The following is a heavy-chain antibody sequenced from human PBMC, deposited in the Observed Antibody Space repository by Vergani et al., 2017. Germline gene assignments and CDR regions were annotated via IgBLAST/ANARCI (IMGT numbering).Heavy chain of an antibody. Sequence: QVQLQESGPGLVKPSETLSLTCTVSGGSISSYYWSWIRQPPGKGLEWIGYIYYSGSTNYNPSLKSRVTISVDTSKNQFSLKLSSVSAADTAVYYCAREWGNYDILTGFYYYYGMDVWGQGP. J-gene: IGHJ6*02. D-gene: IGHD3-9*01. CDR1: GGSISSYY. CDR2: IYYSGST. CDR3: AREWGNYDILTGFYYYYGMDV. V-gene: IGHV4-59*01.